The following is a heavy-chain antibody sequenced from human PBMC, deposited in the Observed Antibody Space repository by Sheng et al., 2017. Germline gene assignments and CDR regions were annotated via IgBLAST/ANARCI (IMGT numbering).Heavy chain of an antibody. CDR3: AHVPLEQQLVRYYFDY. CDR2: IYWNDDK. D-gene: IGHD6-13*01. Sequence: QITLKESGPTLVKPTQTLTLTCTFSGFSLSTSGVGVGWIRQPPGKALEWLALIYWNDDKRYSPSLKSRLTITKDTSKNQVVLTMTNMDPVDTATYYCAHVPLEQQLVRYYFDYWGQGTLVTVSS. CDR1: GFSLSTSGVG. V-gene: IGHV2-5*01. J-gene: IGHJ4*02.